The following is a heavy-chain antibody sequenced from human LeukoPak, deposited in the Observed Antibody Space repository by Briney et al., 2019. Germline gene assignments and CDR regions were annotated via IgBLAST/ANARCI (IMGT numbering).Heavy chain of an antibody. D-gene: IGHD3-9*01. CDR3: ARGRRRPPYYDSLTGYSYYCYYMDV. CDR2: INWNGGST. V-gene: IGHV3-20*04. CDR1: GFNAGDYG. Sequence: GGSLRLSCVASGFNAGDYGMSWVRQAPGKGLEWVSGINWNGGSTGYGDSVKGRFTISRDNAKNSLYLQMNSLRAEDTALYYCARGRRRPPYYDSLTGYSYYCYYMDVWGKGTTVTVSS. J-gene: IGHJ6*03.